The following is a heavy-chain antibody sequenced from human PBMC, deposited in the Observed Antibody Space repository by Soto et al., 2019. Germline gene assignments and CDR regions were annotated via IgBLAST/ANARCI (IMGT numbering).Heavy chain of an antibody. CDR2: FDPEDGET. J-gene: IGHJ5*02. CDR3: ATVPHAYYDSSGYKPLFDP. V-gene: IGHV1-24*01. D-gene: IGHD3-22*01. Sequence: ASVKVSCKVSGYTLTELSMHWVRQAPGKGLEWMGGFDPEDGETIYAQKFQGRVTMTEDTSTDTAYMELSSLRSEDTAVYYCATVPHAYYDSSGYKPLFDPWGQGTLVTVS. CDR1: GYTLTELS.